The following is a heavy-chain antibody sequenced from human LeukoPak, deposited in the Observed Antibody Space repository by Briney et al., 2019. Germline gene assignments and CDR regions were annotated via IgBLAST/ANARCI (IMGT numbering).Heavy chain of an antibody. CDR2: ISSSGSTI. J-gene: IGHJ4*02. CDR1: GFTFSSYE. D-gene: IGHD3-3*01. Sequence: GGSLRLSCAASGFTFSSYEMNWVRQAPGKGLEWVSYISSSGSTIYYADSVKGRFTISRDNAKNSLYLQMHSLRAEDTAVYYCARVPYYDFWSGYPFDYWGQGTLVTVSS. V-gene: IGHV3-48*03. CDR3: ARVPYYDFWSGYPFDY.